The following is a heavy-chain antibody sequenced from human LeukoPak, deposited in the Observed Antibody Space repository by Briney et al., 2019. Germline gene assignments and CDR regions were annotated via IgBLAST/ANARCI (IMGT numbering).Heavy chain of an antibody. V-gene: IGHV4-38-2*02. J-gene: IGHJ4*02. CDR3: ARDLAGTTELFDY. CDR2: IYHSGST. CDR1: GYSISSGYY. Sequence: SETLSLTCTVSGYSISSGYYWGWIRQPPGKGLEWIGSIYHSGSTYYNPSLKSRVTISVDTSKNQFSLKLSSVTAADTAVYYCARDLAGTTELFDYWGQGTLVTVSS. D-gene: IGHD4-17*01.